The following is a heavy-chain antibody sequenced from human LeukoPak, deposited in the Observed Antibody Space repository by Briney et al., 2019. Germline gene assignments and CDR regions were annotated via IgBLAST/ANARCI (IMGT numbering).Heavy chain of an antibody. Sequence: GGSLRLSCAASGFTFSSYSMNWVRQAPGKGLEWVSSISSSSSYIYYADSVKGRFTISRDNSKNTLYLQMNSLRAEDTAVYYCANLDVVVVPAATKVFFNVWGQGTMVTVSS. CDR2: ISSSSSYI. V-gene: IGHV3-21*01. D-gene: IGHD2-2*01. CDR1: GFTFSSYS. J-gene: IGHJ3*01. CDR3: ANLDVVVVPAATKVFFNV.